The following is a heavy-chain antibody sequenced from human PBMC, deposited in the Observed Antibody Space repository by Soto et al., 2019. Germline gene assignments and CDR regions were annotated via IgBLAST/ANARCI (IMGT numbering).Heavy chain of an antibody. CDR3: AAERHDFWSGYYLNYYYYYGMDV. V-gene: IGHV1-58*01. CDR2: IVVGSGNT. J-gene: IGHJ6*02. D-gene: IGHD3-3*01. Sequence: ASVKVSCKASGFTFTSSAVQWVRQARGQRLKWIGWIVVGSGNTNYAQKFQERVTITRDMSTSTAYMELSSLRSEDTAVYYCAAERHDFWSGYYLNYYYYYGMDVWGQGTTVTVSS. CDR1: GFTFTSSA.